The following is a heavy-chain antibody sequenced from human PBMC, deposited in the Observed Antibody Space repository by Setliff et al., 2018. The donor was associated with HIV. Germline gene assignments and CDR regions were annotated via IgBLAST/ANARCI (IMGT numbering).Heavy chain of an antibody. CDR1: GYSISRYY. J-gene: IGHJ4*02. Sequence: PSETLSLTCAVSGYSISRYYWSWIRQPAGKGLEWIGRIYPSGNINYNPSLKSRLTMSIDTSKNQFSLKLSSVTATDTAVYYCARDAGPHYGSGPPLEYWGQGIQVTVSS. CDR3: ARDAGPHYGSGPPLEY. CDR2: IYPSGNI. D-gene: IGHD3-10*01. V-gene: IGHV4-4*07.